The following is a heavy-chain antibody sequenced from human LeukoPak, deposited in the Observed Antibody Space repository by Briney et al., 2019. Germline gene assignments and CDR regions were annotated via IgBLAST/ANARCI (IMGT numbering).Heavy chain of an antibody. CDR2: IYYSGST. CDR1: GGSISSYY. CDR3: ARVDSEQLALYYYYYMDV. J-gene: IGHJ6*03. V-gene: IGHV4-59*01. D-gene: IGHD6-6*01. Sequence: SETLSLTCTVSGGSISSYYWSWIRQPPGKGLEWIGYIYYSGSTNYNPSLKSRVTISVDTSNNQFSLKLSSVTAADTAVYFCARVDSEQLALYYYYYMDVWGKGTTVTVSS.